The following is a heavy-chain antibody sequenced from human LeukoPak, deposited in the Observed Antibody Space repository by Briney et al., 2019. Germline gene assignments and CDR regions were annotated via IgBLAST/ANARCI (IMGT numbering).Heavy chain of an antibody. CDR2: VSLAGRT. CDR1: GGSITTTNY. V-gene: IGHV4-4*02. J-gene: IGHJ4*02. D-gene: IGHD1-26*01. Sequence: SEALSLTCGVSGGSITTTNYWSWVRQPPGGGLEWIGEVSLAGRTRYNPSLKNRVNISIDESKNHLYLNLASVTAADTAVYYCSRESGPFCPFGHWGQGTLVAVTS. CDR3: SRESGPFCPFGH.